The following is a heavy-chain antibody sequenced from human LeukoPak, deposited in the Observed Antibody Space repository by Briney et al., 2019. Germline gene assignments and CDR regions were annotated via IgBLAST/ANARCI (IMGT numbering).Heavy chain of an antibody. J-gene: IGHJ4*02. CDR2: ISSSSSYI. CDR1: GFTFSSYS. D-gene: IGHD4-17*01. V-gene: IGHV3-21*01. Sequence: GRSLRLSCAASGFTFSSYSMNWVRQAPGKGLECVSSISSSSSYIYYADSVKGRFTITRDNAKNSLYLQMNSLRAEDTAVYYCARVAYGDYLNTLDYWGQGTLVTVSS. CDR3: ARVAYGDYLNTLDY.